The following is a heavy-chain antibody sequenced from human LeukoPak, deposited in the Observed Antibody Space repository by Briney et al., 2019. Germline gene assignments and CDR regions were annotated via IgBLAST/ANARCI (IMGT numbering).Heavy chain of an antibody. CDR2: IYTSGST. J-gene: IGHJ4*02. V-gene: IGHV4-4*09. CDR3: ARHVSTSASENFDC. Sequence: AETLSLTCTVSGGSISDSYWSWTRQPPGKGLEWIGYIYTSGSTNYNPSLRSRVTMSVATSKDQFSLRLSSVTAADTAVYYCARHVSTSASENFDCWGQGTLVTVSS. CDR1: GGSISDSY. D-gene: IGHD3-10*02.